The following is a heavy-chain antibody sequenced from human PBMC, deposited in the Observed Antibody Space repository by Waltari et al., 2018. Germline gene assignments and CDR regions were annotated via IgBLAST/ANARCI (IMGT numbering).Heavy chain of an antibody. D-gene: IGHD6-13*01. CDR2: ISWNSGSI. CDR3: AKEIGIRGYSNPFDY. Sequence: EVQLVESGGGLVQPGRSLRLSCAASGFTFDDYAMHWVRQAPGKGLEWVSGISWNSGSIGDADAVKGRFTISRDNAKNSLYLQMNSLRAEDMALYYCAKEIGIRGYSNPFDYWGQGTLVTVSS. V-gene: IGHV3-9*03. J-gene: IGHJ4*02. CDR1: GFTFDDYA.